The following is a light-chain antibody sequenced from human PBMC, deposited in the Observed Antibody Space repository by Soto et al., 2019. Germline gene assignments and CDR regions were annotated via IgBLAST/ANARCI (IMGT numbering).Light chain of an antibody. CDR3: CSYTTSSTLVL. Sequence: QSALTQPASVSGSPGQSITISCTGTSSDVGGYNYVSWYQHHPGKAPKLMIYDVSNRPSGVSNRFSGSKSGNTASLTISGLQAEDEADYYCCSYTTSSTLVLFGGGTKVTVL. CDR1: SSDVGGYNY. J-gene: IGLJ2*01. V-gene: IGLV2-14*03. CDR2: DVS.